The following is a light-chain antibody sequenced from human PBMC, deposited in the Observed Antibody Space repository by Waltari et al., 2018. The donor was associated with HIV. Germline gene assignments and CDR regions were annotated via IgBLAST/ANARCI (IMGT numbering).Light chain of an antibody. CDR1: HPDIGLYNL. CDR3: SSYTNTDILL. CDR2: GVN. V-gene: IGLV2-14*01. J-gene: IGLJ3*02. Sequence: QSALTQPASVSGSPGQSITISCTGAHPDIGLYNLVSCYRQHPYKAPQLVIYGVNTRPSGVSERFSGSKSGNTASLTSSSLQAEDEADYYCSSYTNTDILLFGGGTKLTVL.